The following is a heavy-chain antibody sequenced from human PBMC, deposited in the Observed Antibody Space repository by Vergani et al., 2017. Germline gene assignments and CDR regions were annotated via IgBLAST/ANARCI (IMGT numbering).Heavy chain of an antibody. CDR3: ARGYNSDWIWSWFDP. J-gene: IGHJ5*02. D-gene: IGHD6-19*01. CDR1: GFTFSSYV. CDR2: IRGSGSGT. V-gene: IGHV3-23*01. Sequence: EVQLLESGGGLVQPGGSLRLSCAASGFTFSSYVMSWVRQAPGKGLEWVSRIRGSGSGTYYADAVKGRFTISRDNSKNTLYLDMNSLRAEDTAVYYCARGYNSDWIWSWFDPWGQGTLVTVSA.